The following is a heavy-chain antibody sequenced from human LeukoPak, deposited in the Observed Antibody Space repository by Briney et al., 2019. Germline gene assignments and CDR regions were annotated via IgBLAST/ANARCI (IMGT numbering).Heavy chain of an antibody. D-gene: IGHD4-23*01. CDR3: AAGDYGGKSPPLDY. V-gene: IGHV1-58*02. J-gene: IGHJ4*02. CDR1: GFTFTSSA. Sequence: GASVKVSCKASGFTFTSSAMQWVRQARGQRLEWIGWIVVGSGNTNYAQKFQERVTITRDMSTSTAYMELSGLRSEDTAVYYCAAGDYGGKSPPLDYWGQGTLVTVSS. CDR2: IVVGSGNT.